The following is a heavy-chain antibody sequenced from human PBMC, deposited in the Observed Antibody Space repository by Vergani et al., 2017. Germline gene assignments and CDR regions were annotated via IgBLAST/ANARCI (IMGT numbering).Heavy chain of an antibody. CDR3: ARHRYSSWFDP. CDR1: GYSISSGYY. J-gene: IGHJ5*02. V-gene: IGHV4-38-2*01. Sequence: QVQLQESGPGLVKPSETLSLTCAVSGYSISSGYYWGWIRQPPGKGLEWIGSIYHSGSTYYNPSLKSRVTISVDTSMNQFSLKLSSVTAADTAVYYCARHRYSSWFDPWGQGTLVTVSS. CDR2: IYHSGST. D-gene: IGHD3-16*02.